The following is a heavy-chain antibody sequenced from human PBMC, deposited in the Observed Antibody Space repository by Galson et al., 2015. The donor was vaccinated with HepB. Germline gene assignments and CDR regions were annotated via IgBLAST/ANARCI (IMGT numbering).Heavy chain of an antibody. V-gene: IGHV3-73*01. CDR3: VRIGDLSGFSSK. J-gene: IGHJ4*02. CDR2: IRSKASNYAA. CDR1: GFTFSGSA. Sequence: SLRLSCAASGFTFSGSAIHWVRQASGKGPEWIGRIRSKASNYAALYVPLLKGRFTISRDDSKNMAYLQMRSLKTDDTAVYYCVRIGDLSGFSSKWGQGTLVTVSS. D-gene: IGHD2-2*01.